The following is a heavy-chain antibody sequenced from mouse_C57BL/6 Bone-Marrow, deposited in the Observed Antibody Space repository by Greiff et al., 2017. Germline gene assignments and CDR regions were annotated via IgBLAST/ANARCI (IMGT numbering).Heavy chain of an antibody. D-gene: IGHD1-1*01. CDR1: GFTFSDYY. CDR2: ISNGGGST. CDR3: ARHYYGSSYGYAMDY. J-gene: IGHJ4*01. Sequence: VQLKESGGGLVQPGGSLKLSCAASGFTFSDYYMYWVRQTPEKRLEWVAYISNGGGSTYYPDTVKGRFTISRDNAKNTLYLQMSRLKSEDTAMYYCARHYYGSSYGYAMDYWGQGTSVTVSS. V-gene: IGHV5-12*01.